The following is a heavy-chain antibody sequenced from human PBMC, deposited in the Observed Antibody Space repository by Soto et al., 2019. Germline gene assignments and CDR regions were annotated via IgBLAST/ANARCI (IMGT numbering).Heavy chain of an antibody. CDR2: IYWDDDQ. CDR3: AHRRAGGGGMDV. J-gene: IGHJ6*02. D-gene: IGHD3-16*01. CDR1: GFSLSTSGVG. V-gene: IGHV2-5*02. Sequence: QITLRESGPTLVKPTQTLTLTCTFSGFSLSTSGVGVGWFRQSPGKALDWLALIYWDDDQRYSPSLKTRLTITYDTSKNQVVHKVPNMDPVDTGTYFCAHRRAGGGGMDVWGQGTTVNVSS.